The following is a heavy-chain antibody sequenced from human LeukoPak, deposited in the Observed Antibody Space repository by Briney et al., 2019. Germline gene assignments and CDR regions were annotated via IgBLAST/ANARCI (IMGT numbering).Heavy chain of an antibody. J-gene: IGHJ3*01. V-gene: IGHV3-30*18. CDR2: ISYDGSNK. CDR3: AKEGGTRGTFDV. CDR1: GFTFSNYG. D-gene: IGHD3/OR15-3a*01. Sequence: PGGSLRLSCAASGFTFSNYGMHWVRQAPGKGLEWVAVISYDGSNKYYADSVKGRVTISRDNSKNTLYLQMSSLRAEDTAVYYCAKEGGTRGTFDVWGQGTMVTVSS.